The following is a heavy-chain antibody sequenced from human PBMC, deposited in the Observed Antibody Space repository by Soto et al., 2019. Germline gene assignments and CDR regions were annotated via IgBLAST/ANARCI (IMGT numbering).Heavy chain of an antibody. CDR1: GYTLTTYY. CDR2: IDPIGRTT. CDR3: ATNVGSTVGPDFDY. Sequence: ASVKVSCKASGYTLTTYYIHWVRQDPGQGLEWMGIIDPIGRTTNYAQKFQDRVTMTRDTSTNTVYMQLSGLRFEDTAMYYCATNVGSTVGPDFDYWGQGTLVTVSS. J-gene: IGHJ4*02. V-gene: IGHV1-46*01. D-gene: IGHD1-26*01.